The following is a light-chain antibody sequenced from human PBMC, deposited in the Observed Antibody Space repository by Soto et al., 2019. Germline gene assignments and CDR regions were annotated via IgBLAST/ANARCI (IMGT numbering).Light chain of an antibody. J-gene: IGLJ1*01. Sequence: QSVLTQPPSASGTPGQRVTICCCGSSSNIESNTVTWYQQLPGTAPKLVIYSNYDRPSGVPDRFSGSTSGTSASLVIRGLQSEDEADYYCAAWDDILNGYVFGGGTKLTVL. V-gene: IGLV1-44*01. CDR2: SNY. CDR3: AAWDDILNGYV. CDR1: SSNIESNT.